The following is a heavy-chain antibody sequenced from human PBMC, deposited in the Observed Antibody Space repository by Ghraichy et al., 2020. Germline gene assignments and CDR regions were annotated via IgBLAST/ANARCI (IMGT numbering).Heavy chain of an antibody. V-gene: IGHV4-59*01. J-gene: IGHJ4*02. CDR1: GGSISSYY. CDR3: ARARTGTGYIDY. D-gene: IGHD1-1*01. Sequence: SETLSLTCTVSGGSISSYYWSWIRQPPGKGLEWIGYIYYSGSTNYNPSLKSRVTISVDTSKNQFSLKLSSVTAADTAVYYCARARTGTGYIDYWGQGTLVTVSS. CDR2: IYYSGST.